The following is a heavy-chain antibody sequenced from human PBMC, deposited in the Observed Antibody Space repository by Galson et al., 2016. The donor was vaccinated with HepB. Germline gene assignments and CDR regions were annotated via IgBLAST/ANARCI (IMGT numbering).Heavy chain of an antibody. CDR3: ARVRDGNNWRVQPFDL. CDR2: ISYDGTDK. J-gene: IGHJ4*02. Sequence: SLRLSCAASGIIFRSNDMHWDRQAPGKGLEWVAAISYDGTDKYYADSVTGRFTISRDNSKNTLFLQMNSLRAEDTAVYYCARVRDGNNWRVQPFDLWGQGTLVTVS. CDR1: GIIFRSND. D-gene: IGHD5-24*01. V-gene: IGHV3-30-3*01.